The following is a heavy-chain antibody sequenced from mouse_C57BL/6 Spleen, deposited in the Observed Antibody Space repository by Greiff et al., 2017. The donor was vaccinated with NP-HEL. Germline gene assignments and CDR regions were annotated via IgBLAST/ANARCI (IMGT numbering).Heavy chain of an antibody. CDR1: GFTFSSYA. Sequence: EVQVVESGGGLVKPGGSLKLSCAASGFTFSSYAMSWVRQTPEKRLEWVATISDGGSYTYYPDNVKGRFTISRDNAKNNLYLQMSHLKSEDTAMYYCARDGRLHTTPRAMDYWGQGTSVTVSS. J-gene: IGHJ4*01. D-gene: IGHD2-10*01. V-gene: IGHV5-4*01. CDR3: ARDGRLHTTPRAMDY. CDR2: ISDGGSYT.